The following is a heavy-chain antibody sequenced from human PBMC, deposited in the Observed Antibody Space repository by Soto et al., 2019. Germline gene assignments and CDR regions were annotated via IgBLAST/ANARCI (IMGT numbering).Heavy chain of an antibody. V-gene: IGHV3-23*01. CDR3: AKNRGGNGYGMDV. J-gene: IGHJ6*02. Sequence: PGGSLRLSCAASGFTFSSYAMSWVSQAPGKGREWVSAISGSGGSTYYADSVKGRFTISRDNSKNTLYLQMNSLRAEDTAVYYCAKNRGGNGYGMDVWGQGTTVTVSS. CDR1: GFTFSSYA. CDR2: ISGSGGST. D-gene: IGHD2-15*01.